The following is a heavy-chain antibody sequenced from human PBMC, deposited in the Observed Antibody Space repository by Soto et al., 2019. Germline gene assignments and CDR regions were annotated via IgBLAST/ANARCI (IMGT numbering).Heavy chain of an antibody. CDR2: INSNGYS. D-gene: IGHD3-10*01. J-gene: IGHJ6*02. Sequence: SETLSLTCTVSGVSIIYYCSLMRLSPGKGLEWIGYINSNGYSSYNPSLKSRVTLSVDTSKNQFSLKLSSVTAADAAVYYCTRQGFGEVHGLVDVWGQGTTVTVSS. V-gene: IGHV4-59*08. CDR1: GVSIIYY. CDR3: TRQGFGEVHGLVDV.